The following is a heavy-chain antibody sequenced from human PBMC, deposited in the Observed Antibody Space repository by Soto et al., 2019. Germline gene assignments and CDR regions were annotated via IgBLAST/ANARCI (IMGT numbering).Heavy chain of an antibody. V-gene: IGHV3-23*01. CDR1: GFTFSSYA. CDR2: ISGSGGST. CDR3: AKERGVSGSYSNYHYGMDV. J-gene: IGHJ6*02. Sequence: GGSLRRSCAASGFTFSSYAMSWVRQAPGKGLEWVSAISGSGGSTYYADSVKGRFTISRDNSKNTLYLQMNSLRAEDTAVYYCAKERGVSGSYSNYHYGMDVWGQGTTVTVSS. D-gene: IGHD1-26*01.